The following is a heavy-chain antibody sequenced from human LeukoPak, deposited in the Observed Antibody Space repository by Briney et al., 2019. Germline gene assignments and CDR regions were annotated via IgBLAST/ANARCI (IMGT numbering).Heavy chain of an antibody. V-gene: IGHV3-23*01. J-gene: IGHJ4*02. D-gene: IGHD6-19*01. CDR1: GFTFRSYA. CDR3: AKRSGAAVAGKFHY. Sequence: GGSLRLSCAASGFTFRSYAMSWVRQAPGKGLEWVSAISGSGGSTYYADSVKGRFTISRDNSKNTLYLQMNSLRAEDTAVYYCAKRSGAAVAGKFHYWGQGTLVTVSS. CDR2: ISGSGGST.